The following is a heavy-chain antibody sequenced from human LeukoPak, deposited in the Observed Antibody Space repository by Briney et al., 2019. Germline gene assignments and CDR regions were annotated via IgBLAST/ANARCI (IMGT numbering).Heavy chain of an antibody. V-gene: IGHV3-23*01. CDR2: ISGSFGST. CDR1: GFTFSSYA. CDR3: AQSAKIVTTPRFDY. D-gene: IGHD5-12*01. Sequence: PGGSLRLSCAASGFTFSSYAMSWVRQAPGKGLEWVSTISGSFGSTYYADSVEGRFTISRDNSKNTMSLQLNSLRAEDTAVYYCAQSAKIVTTPRFDYWGQGTLVTVSS. J-gene: IGHJ4*02.